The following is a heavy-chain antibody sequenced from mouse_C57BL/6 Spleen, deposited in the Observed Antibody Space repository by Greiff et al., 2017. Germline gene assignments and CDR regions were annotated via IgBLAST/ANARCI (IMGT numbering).Heavy chain of an antibody. CDR1: GYTFTSYW. CDR2: IDPSDSYT. Sequence: QVQLQQPGAELVMPGASVKLSCKASGYTFTSYWMHWVKQRPGQGLEWIGEIDPSDSYTNYHQQFKGKSTLTVDKSSRTAYMQHSSLTTEDSAVYYCARKGRAQATYYAMDYWGQGTAVTVSS. CDR3: ARKGRAQATYYAMDY. V-gene: IGHV1-69*01. J-gene: IGHJ4*01. D-gene: IGHD3-2*02.